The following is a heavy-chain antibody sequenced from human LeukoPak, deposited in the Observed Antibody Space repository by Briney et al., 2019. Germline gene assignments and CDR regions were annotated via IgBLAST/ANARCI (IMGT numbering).Heavy chain of an antibody. D-gene: IGHD3-10*01. CDR2: IKQDGSEK. CDR3: ARDKGLLWFGDGNWFDP. Sequence: GGSLRLSCAASGFTFSTYRMSWVRQAPGKGLEWVANIKQDGSEKHYVDSVKGRFTISRDNAKNSLYLQMNSLRAEDTAVYYCARDKGLLWFGDGNWFDPWGQGTLVTVSS. J-gene: IGHJ5*02. CDR1: GFTFSTYR. V-gene: IGHV3-7*01.